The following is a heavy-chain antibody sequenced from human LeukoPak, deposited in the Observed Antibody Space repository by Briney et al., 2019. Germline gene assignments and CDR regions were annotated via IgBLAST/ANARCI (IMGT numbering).Heavy chain of an antibody. CDR2: IYDFGST. V-gene: IGHV4-59*01. D-gene: IGHD1-26*01. Sequence: KPSETLSLTCTVSGGSISSYYWSWIRQPPGKGLEWIGYIYDFGSTDYNPSLKSRVTMSVDTSKNEFSLKLSSVTAADTAVYYCAGAVGALLTWAFWGQGTLVTVSS. J-gene: IGHJ4*02. CDR3: AGAVGALLTWAF. CDR1: GGSISSYY.